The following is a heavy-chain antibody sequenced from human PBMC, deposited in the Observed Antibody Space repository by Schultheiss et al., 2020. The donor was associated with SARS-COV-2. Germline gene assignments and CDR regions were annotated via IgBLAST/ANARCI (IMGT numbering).Heavy chain of an antibody. CDR3: ARQRYDYGDYAFPYYYGMDV. J-gene: IGHJ6*02. D-gene: IGHD4-17*01. CDR2: IYYSGST. CDR1: GGSISSGGYY. Sequence: SETLSLTCTVSGGSISSGGYYWSWIRQHPGKGLEWIGYIYYSGSTYYNPSLKSRVTISVDTSKNQFSLKLSSVTAADTAVYYCARQRYDYGDYAFPYYYGMDVWGQGTTVTVSS. V-gene: IGHV4-31*03.